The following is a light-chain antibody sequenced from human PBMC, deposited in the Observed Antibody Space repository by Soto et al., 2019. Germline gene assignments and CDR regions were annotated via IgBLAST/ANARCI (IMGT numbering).Light chain of an antibody. V-gene: IGKV3-15*01. CDR3: QQYNYLPRT. CDR2: GAS. Sequence: EIVMTQSPATLSVSPGERATLSCRASQSVSSNLAWYQQKPGQAPRLLIYGASTRASGIPARFGGSGSGTEFTLTISSLQSEDFAVYYCQQYNYLPRTFGQGTRV. CDR1: QSVSSN. J-gene: IGKJ1*01.